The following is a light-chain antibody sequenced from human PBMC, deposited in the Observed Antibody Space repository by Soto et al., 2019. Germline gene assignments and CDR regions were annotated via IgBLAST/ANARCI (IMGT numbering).Light chain of an antibody. V-gene: IGLV2-14*01. CDR3: CSYVAARTYV. J-gene: IGLJ1*01. CDR2: EVS. CDR1: SSDVGGYNY. Sequence: QSVLAQPASVSGSPGQSITISCTGTSSDVGGYNYVSWYQQHPGKAPKLMIYEVSNRPSGVSNRFSGSKSGNTASLTISGLQAEDEADYYCCSYVAARTYVFGNGTKVTV.